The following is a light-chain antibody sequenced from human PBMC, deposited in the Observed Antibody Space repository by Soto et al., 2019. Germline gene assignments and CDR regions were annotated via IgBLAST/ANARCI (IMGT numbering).Light chain of an antibody. CDR3: QSYDSSLSGSGV. CDR1: SANIGNNF. J-gene: IGLJ3*02. V-gene: IGLV1-40*01. CDR2: GNS. Sequence: QSVLTQPPSASGTPGQRVTISCSGRSANIGNNFVCWYQQLPGTAPKLLIYGNSNRPSGVPDRFSGSKSGTSASLAITGLQAEDEADYYCQSYDSSLSGSGVFGGGTKLTVL.